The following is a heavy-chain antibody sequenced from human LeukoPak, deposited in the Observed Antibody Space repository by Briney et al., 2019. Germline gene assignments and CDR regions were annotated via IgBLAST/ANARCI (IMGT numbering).Heavy chain of an antibody. CDR1: GFTFSSYG. CDR2: IKSGGST. CDR3: ARDSSTWAFDY. V-gene: IGHV3-53*01. J-gene: IGHJ4*02. Sequence: GGSLRLSCAASGFTFSSYGMHWVRQAPGKGLEWVSLIKSGGSTYYADSVKGRFTISRDNYKNTLYLQMNSRRAEDTAVYYCARDSSTWAFDYWGQGTLVTVSS. D-gene: IGHD1-1*01.